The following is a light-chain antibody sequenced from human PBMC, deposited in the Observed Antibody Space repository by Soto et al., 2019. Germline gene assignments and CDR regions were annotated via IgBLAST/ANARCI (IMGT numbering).Light chain of an antibody. J-gene: IGKJ3*01. CDR2: GAS. CDR3: QQYNNWPFT. CDR1: QSVSSD. V-gene: IGKV3-15*01. Sequence: EIVMTQSPATLSVSPGERATLSCRASQSVSSDLAWYQQKPGQAPRLLIYGASTRATGIPARFSGSGSGTEFTFTVSSLQSEDFAVYYCQQYNNWPFTFGPGTKVYSK.